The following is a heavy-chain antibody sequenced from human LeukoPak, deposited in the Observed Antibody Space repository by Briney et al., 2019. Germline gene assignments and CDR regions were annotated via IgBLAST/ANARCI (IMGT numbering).Heavy chain of an antibody. Sequence: SETLSLTCTVSGGSISSSSHSWGWIRQPPGRGLEWTGSIYYTGTTYYNLSLKSRVTISVDTSKNQFSLKLGSVTAADTAVYYCAQSLGSSNWIGNWFDPWGQGTLVTVSS. CDR3: AQSLGSSNWIGNWFDP. CDR1: GGSISSSSHS. CDR2: IYYTGTT. D-gene: IGHD6-13*01. J-gene: IGHJ5*02. V-gene: IGHV4-39*01.